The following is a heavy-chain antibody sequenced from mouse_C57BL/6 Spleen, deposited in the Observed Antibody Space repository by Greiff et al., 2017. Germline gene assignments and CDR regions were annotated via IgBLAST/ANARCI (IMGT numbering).Heavy chain of an antibody. J-gene: IGHJ2*01. CDR1: GSTFSNYW. Sequence: EVNVVESGGGLVQPGGSMKLSCVASGSTFSNYWMNWVRQSPEKGLEWGAQIRLKSDNYATHYAESVKGRFTISRDDSKSSVYLQMNNVRAEDTGIYYCTGGVDYWGQGTTHTVSS. CDR2: IRLKSDNYAT. CDR3: TGGVDY. V-gene: IGHV6-3*01.